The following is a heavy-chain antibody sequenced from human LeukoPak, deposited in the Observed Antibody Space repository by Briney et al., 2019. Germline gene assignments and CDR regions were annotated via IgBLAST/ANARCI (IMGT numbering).Heavy chain of an antibody. CDR1: GGSFSGYY. J-gene: IGHJ2*01. CDR3: AREIKSVRVVVVPAAKALWYFDL. Sequence: PSETLSLTCAVYGGSFSGYYWSWIRQPPGKGLEWIGEINHSGSTNYNPSLKSRVTISVDTSKNQFSLKLSSVTAADTAVYYCAREIKSVRVVVVPAAKALWYFDLWGRGTLVTVSS. CDR2: INHSGST. D-gene: IGHD2-2*01. V-gene: IGHV4-34*01.